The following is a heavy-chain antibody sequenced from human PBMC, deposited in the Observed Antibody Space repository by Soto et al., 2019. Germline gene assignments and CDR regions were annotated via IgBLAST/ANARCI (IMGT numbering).Heavy chain of an antibody. Sequence: ASVKVSCKASGYTFTSYGISWVRQAPGQGLEWMGTVSACSGNTTYAQHFQGRVTMTRDTSTSTLYMELTSLTSDDTAIYYCARGGHVVVVTAALDYWGQGTLVTVSS. CDR3: ARGGHVVVVTAALDY. CDR2: VSACSGNT. J-gene: IGHJ4*02. V-gene: IGHV1-18*01. CDR1: GYTFTSYG. D-gene: IGHD2-21*02.